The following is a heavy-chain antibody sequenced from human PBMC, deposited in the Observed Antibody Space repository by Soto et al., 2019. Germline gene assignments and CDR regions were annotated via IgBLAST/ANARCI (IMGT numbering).Heavy chain of an antibody. Sequence: GGSLRLSCAASGFTFSSYAMSWVRQAPGKGLEWVSAISGSGGSTYYADSVKGRFTISRDNSKNTLYLQMNSLRAEDTAVYYCAKNPIVVVVAATPYYFDYWGQGTLVTVSS. J-gene: IGHJ4*02. D-gene: IGHD2-15*01. CDR2: ISGSGGST. CDR3: AKNPIVVVVAATPYYFDY. V-gene: IGHV3-23*01. CDR1: GFTFSSYA.